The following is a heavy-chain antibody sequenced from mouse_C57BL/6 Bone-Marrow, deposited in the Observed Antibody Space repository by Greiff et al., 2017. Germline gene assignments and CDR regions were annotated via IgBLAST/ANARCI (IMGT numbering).Heavy chain of an antibody. V-gene: IGHV1-64*01. J-gene: IGHJ4*01. CDR2: IHPNSGST. CDR3: ARERLRQMDY. CDR1: GYTFTSYW. D-gene: IGHD2-2*01. Sequence: VQLQQPGAELVKPGASVKLSCKASGYTFTSYWMHWVKQRPGQGLEWIGMIHPNSGSTNYNEKFKSKATLTVNKSSSTAYMQLSSLTSEDSAVYYCARERLRQMDYWGQGTSVTVSS.